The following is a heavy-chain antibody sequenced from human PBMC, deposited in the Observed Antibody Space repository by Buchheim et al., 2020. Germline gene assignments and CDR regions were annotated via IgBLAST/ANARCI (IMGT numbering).Heavy chain of an antibody. J-gene: IGHJ6*02. Sequence: QVQLVQSGAEVKKPGASVKVSCKASGYTFTGYYMHWVRQAPGQGLEWMGWINPNSGGTTYAQKFQGRVTMTRDTSISTAYMELSRLRSDDTAVYYCARGHSIAARYYYYGMDVWGQGTT. CDR2: INPNSGGT. CDR1: GYTFTGYY. V-gene: IGHV1-2*02. D-gene: IGHD6-6*01. CDR3: ARGHSIAARYYYYGMDV.